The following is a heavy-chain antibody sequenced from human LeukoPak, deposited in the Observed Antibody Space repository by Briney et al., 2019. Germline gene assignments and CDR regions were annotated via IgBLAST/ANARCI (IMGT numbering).Heavy chain of an antibody. CDR2: ISGSGGTT. CDR1: GFTFSNYA. V-gene: IGHV3-23*01. D-gene: IGHD4-23*01. Sequence: GGSLRLSCVASGFTFSNYAMTWVRQAPGKGLEWVSTISGSGGTTNYADSVKGRFTISRDSSKSTLYLQMNSLRAEDAAVYYCVRGNDYGGPHYWGQGTLVTVSS. CDR3: VRGNDYGGPHY. J-gene: IGHJ4*02.